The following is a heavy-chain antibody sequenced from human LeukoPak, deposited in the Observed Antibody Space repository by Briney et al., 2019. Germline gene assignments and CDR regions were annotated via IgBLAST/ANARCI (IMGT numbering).Heavy chain of an antibody. CDR3: AKGPVRYDYYGMDV. CDR2: ISWNSGSI. D-gene: IGHD2-2*01. J-gene: IGHJ6*02. V-gene: IGHV3-9*01. CDR1: GFTFDDYA. Sequence: GGSLRLSCAASGFTFDDYAMHWVRQAPGKGLEWVSGISWNSGSIGYADSVKGRFTISRDNAKNSLYLQMNSLRAEDTALYYCAKGPVRYDYYGMDVWGQGTTVTVSS.